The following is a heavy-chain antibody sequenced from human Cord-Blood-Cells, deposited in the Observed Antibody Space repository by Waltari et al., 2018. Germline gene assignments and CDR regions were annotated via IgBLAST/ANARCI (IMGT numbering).Heavy chain of an antibody. CDR1: GGSFSGYY. CDR2: INHSGST. J-gene: IGHJ3*02. V-gene: IGHV4-34*01. D-gene: IGHD4-4*01. CDR3: ARGVTVTRNAFDI. Sequence: QVQLQQWGAGLLKPSETLSLTCAVYGGSFSGYYWSWIRQPPGKGLEVIGVINHSGSTNYNPSLKSRVTISVDTSKNQFSLKLSSVTAADTAVYYCARGVTVTRNAFDIWGQGTMVTVSS.